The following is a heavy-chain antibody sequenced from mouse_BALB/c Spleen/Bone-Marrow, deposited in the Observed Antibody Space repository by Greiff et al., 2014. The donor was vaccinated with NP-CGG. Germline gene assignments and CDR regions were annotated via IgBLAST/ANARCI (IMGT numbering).Heavy chain of an antibody. D-gene: IGHD1-1*01. CDR1: GFNIKDTY. CDR2: IDPANGNT. V-gene: IGHV14-3*02. CDR3: ARYSYGSRGYYLDY. Sequence: VQLQQSGAELVKPGASVRLSCTASGFNIKDTYMHWVKQRPEQGLEWIGRIDPANGNTKYDPKFQGKATITADTSSNTAYLQLSSLTSEDTAVYYCARYSYGSRGYYLDYWGQGTTLTVSS. J-gene: IGHJ2*01.